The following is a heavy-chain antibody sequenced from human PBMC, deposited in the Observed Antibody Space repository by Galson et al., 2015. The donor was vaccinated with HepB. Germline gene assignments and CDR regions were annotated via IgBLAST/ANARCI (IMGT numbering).Heavy chain of an antibody. V-gene: IGHV4-61*08. D-gene: IGHD1-26*01. Sequence: SETLSLTCTVSGDSVSRADTYWSWLRQPPGKGLEWIGYIYYSGTTNFNPSLKSRVTISVDTSKNQFSLKLTSVTAADTAMYYCAKIEWGLLRWFDPWGQGTLVTVSS. J-gene: IGHJ5*02. CDR1: GDSVSRADTY. CDR3: AKIEWGLLRWFDP. CDR2: IYYSGTT.